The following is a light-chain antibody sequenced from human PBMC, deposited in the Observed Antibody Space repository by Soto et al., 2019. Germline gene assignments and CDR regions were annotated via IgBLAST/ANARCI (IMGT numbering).Light chain of an antibody. CDR2: GAS. V-gene: IGKV3-20*01. Sequence: EIVLTQSPGTLSLSPGERATLSCRPSQSVSSSYLAWYQQKPGQPPRLLIYGASNRATGIPDRFSGSGSGTDFTLTISRLEPDDFAVYYCQQHGTSPITFGQGTRLEIK. CDR3: QQHGTSPIT. J-gene: IGKJ5*01. CDR1: QSVSSSY.